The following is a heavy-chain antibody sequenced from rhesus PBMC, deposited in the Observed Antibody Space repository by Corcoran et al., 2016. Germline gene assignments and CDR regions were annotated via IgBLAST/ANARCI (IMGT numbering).Heavy chain of an antibody. D-gene: IGHD5-12*01. V-gene: IGHV4-73*01. CDR1: GGSISGYYY. CDR3: ARRDTATVTRYYYGLES. Sequence: QVKLQQWGEGLVKPSETLSLTCAVYGGSISGYYYWSWIRQAPGKGLAWIGNIDGNSASTNYNPSLKNRVTMSKDTSKNQFSRKLSSVTAAETAVYYCARRDTATVTRYYYGLESWGQGVVVTVPS. J-gene: IGHJ6*01. CDR2: IDGNSAST.